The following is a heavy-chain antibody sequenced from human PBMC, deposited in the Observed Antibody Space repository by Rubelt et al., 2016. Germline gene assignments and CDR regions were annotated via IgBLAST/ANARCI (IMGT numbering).Heavy chain of an antibody. CDR1: GGSISSSSYY. CDR3: ARQLSRGKDDAFDI. V-gene: IGHV4-61*05. CDR2: IYYSGST. Sequence: QLQLQESGPGLVKPSETLSLTCTVSGGSISSSSYYWGWIRQPPGKGLEWIGYIYYSGSTNYNPSLKSRVTISVDTSKNQFSLKLSSVTAADTAVYYCARQLSRGKDDAFDIWGQGTMVTVSS. J-gene: IGHJ3*02. D-gene: IGHD2-2*01.